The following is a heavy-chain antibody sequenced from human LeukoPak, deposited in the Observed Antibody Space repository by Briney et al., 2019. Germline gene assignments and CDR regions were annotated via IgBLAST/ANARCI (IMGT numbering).Heavy chain of an antibody. CDR2: IRYNGNNQ. J-gene: IGHJ6*03. Sequence: PGGSLRLSCAASGFTFNNYGMHWVRQAPGKGLEWVAFIRYNGNNQYYADSVKGRFTISRDNSKNTLYLQMNSLKGDDTAVYYCAKESTFYYIDVWGKGTTVIISS. V-gene: IGHV3-30*02. CDR3: AKESTFYYIDV. CDR1: GFTFNNYG.